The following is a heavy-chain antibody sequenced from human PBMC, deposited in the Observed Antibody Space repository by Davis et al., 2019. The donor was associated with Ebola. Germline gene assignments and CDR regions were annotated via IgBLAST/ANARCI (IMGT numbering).Heavy chain of an antibody. CDR2: ISSSGSTI. V-gene: IGHV3-11*01. D-gene: IGHD2-15*01. CDR3: ASPGCSGGSCYSHYGMDV. J-gene: IGHJ6*02. CDR1: GFTFSDYY. Sequence: PGGSLRLSCAASGFTFSDYYMSWIRQAPGKGLEWVSYISSSGSTIYYADPVKGRFTISRDNAKNSLYLQMNSLRAEDTAVYYCASPGCSGGSCYSHYGMDVWGQGTTVTVSS.